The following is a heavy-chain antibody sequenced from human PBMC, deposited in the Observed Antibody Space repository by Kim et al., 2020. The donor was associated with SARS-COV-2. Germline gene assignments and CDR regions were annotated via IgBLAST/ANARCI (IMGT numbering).Heavy chain of an antibody. D-gene: IGHD4-17*01. CDR3: ARLCTTVTIKRIRYFDL. J-gene: IGHJ2*01. CDR1: GGSISSSSYY. CDR2: IYYSGST. Sequence: SETLSLTCTVSGGSISSSSYYWGWIRQPPGKGLEWIGSIYYSGSTYYNPSLKSRVTISVDTSKNQFSLKLSSVTAADTAVYYCARLCTTVTIKRIRYFDLWGRGTLVTVSS. V-gene: IGHV4-39*01.